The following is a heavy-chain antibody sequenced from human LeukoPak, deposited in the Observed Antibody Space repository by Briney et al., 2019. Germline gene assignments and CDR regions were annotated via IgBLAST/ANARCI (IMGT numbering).Heavy chain of an antibody. CDR2: IIPTFGTA. CDR1: GGTFSSYT. J-gene: IGHJ4*02. CDR3: AVPAYCGGDCSLNYFDY. D-gene: IGHD2-21*02. V-gene: IGHV1-69*13. Sequence: SVKVSCKASGGTFSSYTISWVRQAPGQGLEWMGGIIPTFGTAKYAQWFQARVTITADESTSTAYMELSSLRSEDTAVYYCAVPAYCGGDCSLNYFDYWGQGTLVTVSS.